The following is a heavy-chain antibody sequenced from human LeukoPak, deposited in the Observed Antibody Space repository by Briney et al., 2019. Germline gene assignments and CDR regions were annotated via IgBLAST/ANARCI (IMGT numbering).Heavy chain of an antibody. CDR2: IIPILGIA. J-gene: IGHJ5*02. CDR1: GYTFTSYG. V-gene: IGHV1-69*10. Sequence: VASVTVSCKASGYTFTSYGISWVRQAPGQGLEWMGRIIPILGIANYAQKFQGRVTITADKSTSTAYMELSSLRSEDTAVYYCAREPYGDYLNNWFDHWGQGTLVTVSS. CDR3: AREPYGDYLNNWFDH. D-gene: IGHD4-17*01.